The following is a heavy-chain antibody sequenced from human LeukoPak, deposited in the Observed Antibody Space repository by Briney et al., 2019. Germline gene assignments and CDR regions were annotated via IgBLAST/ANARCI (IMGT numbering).Heavy chain of an antibody. CDR1: GFTFDDYA. CDR2: VNWNTASI. CDR3: ANLDFWSGYYGFDY. Sequence: GGSLRLSCAASGFTFDDYAMHWVRQAPGRGLEWVSGVNWNTASIGYADSVKGRFTISRDNAKNSLFLQLNSLRAEDTALYYCANLDFWSGYYGFDYWGQGTLVTVSS. D-gene: IGHD3-3*01. J-gene: IGHJ4*02. V-gene: IGHV3-9*01.